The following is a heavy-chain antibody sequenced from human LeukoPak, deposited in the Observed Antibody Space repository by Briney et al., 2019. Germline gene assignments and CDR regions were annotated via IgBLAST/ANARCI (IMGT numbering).Heavy chain of an antibody. CDR1: GGSISSGGYS. V-gene: IGHV4-30-2*01. J-gene: IGHJ4*02. CDR2: IYHSGST. CDR3: ASLLGSHYYFDY. Sequence: KTSETLSLTCAVSGGSISSGGYSWSWIRQPPGKGLEWIGYIYHSGSTYYNPSLKSRVTISVDRSKNQFSLKLSSVTAADTAVYYCASLLGSHYYFDYWGQGTLVTVSS.